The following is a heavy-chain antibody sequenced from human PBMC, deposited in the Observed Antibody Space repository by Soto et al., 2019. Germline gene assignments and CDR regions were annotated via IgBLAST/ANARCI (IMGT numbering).Heavy chain of an antibody. CDR2: IYYTGTT. V-gene: IGHV4-30-4*01. CDR1: GGSISGGDYY. D-gene: IGHD3-22*01. J-gene: IGHJ4*02. CDR3: ARWMGMIRRHDS. Sequence: QVQLQESGPGLVKPSETLSLTCTVSGGSISGGDYYWTWIRQSPGKGLEWIGNIYYTGTTYYNPSLKSRVTIPVYTSNNQFSLSLNSVTATDTAVYYCARWMGMIRRHDSWGQVTLVIVST.